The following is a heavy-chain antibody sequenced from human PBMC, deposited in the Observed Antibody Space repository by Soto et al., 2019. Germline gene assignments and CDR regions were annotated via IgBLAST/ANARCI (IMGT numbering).Heavy chain of an antibody. Sequence: GASVKVSCKASGYTFTSYGISWVRQAPGQGLEWMGWISAYNGNTNYAQKLQGRVTMTRDTSTSTVLMELSSLRSEDTAVYYCAGGAHMGGVTVSFDSGGEGTLVPVS. CDR1: GYTFTSYG. D-gene: IGHD3-16*01. J-gene: IGHJ4*02. V-gene: IGHV1-18*01. CDR2: ISAYNGNT. CDR3: AGGAHMGGVTVSFDS.